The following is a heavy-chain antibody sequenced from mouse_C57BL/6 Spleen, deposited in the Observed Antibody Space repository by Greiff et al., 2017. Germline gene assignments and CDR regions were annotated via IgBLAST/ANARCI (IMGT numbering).Heavy chain of an antibody. J-gene: IGHJ3*01. CDR3: ARDYGSLFAY. CDR2: ISSGSSTI. D-gene: IGHD1-1*01. CDR1: GFTFSDYG. Sequence: EVKLVESGGGLVKPGGSLKLSCAASGFTFSDYGMHWVRQAPEKGLAWVAYISSGSSTIYYADTVKGRFPISRDNAKNTLFLQMTSLRSEDTAMYYCARDYGSLFAYWGQGTLVTVSA. V-gene: IGHV5-17*01.